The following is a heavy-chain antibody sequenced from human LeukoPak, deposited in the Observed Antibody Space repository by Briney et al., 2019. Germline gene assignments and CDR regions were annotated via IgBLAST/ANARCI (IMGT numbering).Heavy chain of an antibody. CDR1: GFTFSSYS. CDR2: ISSSSSTI. J-gene: IGHJ6*02. CDR3: ARPASPGRPYYYYYGMDV. Sequence: GGSLRLSCAASGFTFSSYSMNWVRQAPGKGLEWVSYISSSSSTIYYADSVKGRFTISRDNAKNSLYLQMNSLRAEDTAVYYCARPASPGRPYYYYYGMDVWGQGTTVTVSS. D-gene: IGHD2-15*01. V-gene: IGHV3-48*04.